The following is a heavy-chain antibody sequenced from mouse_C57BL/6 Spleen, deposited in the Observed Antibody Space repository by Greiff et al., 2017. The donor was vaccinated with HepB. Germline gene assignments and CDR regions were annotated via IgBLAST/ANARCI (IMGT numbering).Heavy chain of an antibody. CDR3: AILWTTAVAGYYAMDY. CDR1: GFTFSSYG. J-gene: IGHJ4*01. Sequence: EVMLVESGGDLVKPGGSLKLSCAASGFTFSSYGMSWVRQTPDKRLEWVATISSGGSYTYYPDSVKGRFTISRDNAKNTLYLQMSSLKSEDTAMYYCAILWTTAVAGYYAMDYWGQGTSVTVSS. V-gene: IGHV5-6*01. D-gene: IGHD1-1*01. CDR2: ISSGGSYT.